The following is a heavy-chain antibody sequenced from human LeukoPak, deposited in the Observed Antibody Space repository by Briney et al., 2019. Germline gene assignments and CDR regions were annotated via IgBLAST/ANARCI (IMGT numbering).Heavy chain of an antibody. CDR2: ISSSSSYI. Sequence: GGSLRLSCAASGFTFSSYSMNWVRQAPGKGLEWVSSISSSSSYIYYADSVKGRFTISRDNAQNSLYLQMNSLRAEDTSVYYCARATSSTSEYEYWGQGGLVT. D-gene: IGHD2-2*01. J-gene: IGHJ4*02. CDR3: ARATSSTSEYEY. CDR1: GFTFSSYS. V-gene: IGHV3-21*01.